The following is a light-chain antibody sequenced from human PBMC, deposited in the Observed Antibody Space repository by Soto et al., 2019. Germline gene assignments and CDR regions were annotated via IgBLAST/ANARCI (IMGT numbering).Light chain of an antibody. V-gene: IGLV1-40*01. Sequence: QSVLTQPPSVSGAPGQRVTISCTGSSSNIGAGYDVHWYQQLPGKAPKLLIYGNDNRPSGVPERFSGSKSGTSASLAITGLRADDEADYCCQSYGSSPSANFVFGTGTKVTVL. CDR1: SSNIGAGYD. CDR3: QSYGSSPSANFV. J-gene: IGLJ1*01. CDR2: GND.